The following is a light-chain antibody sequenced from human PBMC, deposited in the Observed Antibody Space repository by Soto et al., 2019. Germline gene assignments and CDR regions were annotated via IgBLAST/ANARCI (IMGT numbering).Light chain of an antibody. CDR2: DAS. J-gene: IGKJ5*01. CDR1: QSVSSY. Sequence: VFTQSPSTLSLSPGEIATLSCRASQSVSSYLAWYQQKHGQAPRLLTYDASNRATGIPARFSGSGSGTDLTLNISSLEPEDFEVYDGQQRSNWPLTFSQGTRLEN. V-gene: IGKV3-11*01. CDR3: QQRSNWPLT.